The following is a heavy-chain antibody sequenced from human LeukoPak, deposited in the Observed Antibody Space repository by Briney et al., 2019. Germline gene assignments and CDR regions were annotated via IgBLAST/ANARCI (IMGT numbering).Heavy chain of an antibody. J-gene: IGHJ4*02. CDR3: ARDGSYDSSGYLMANFDY. D-gene: IGHD3-22*01. CDR2: ISWNSGSI. Sequence: PGGSLRLSCAASVFTFDDYAMHLVRQAPGKGLEWVSGISWNSGSIYYADSVKGRFTISRDNAKNSLYLQMNSLRAEDTAVYYCARDGSYDSSGYLMANFDYWGQGTLVTVSS. CDR1: VFTFDDYA. V-gene: IGHV3-9*01.